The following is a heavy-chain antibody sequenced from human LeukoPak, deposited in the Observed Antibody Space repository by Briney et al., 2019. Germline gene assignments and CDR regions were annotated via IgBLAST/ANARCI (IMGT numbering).Heavy chain of an antibody. CDR1: GYTLTELS. V-gene: IGHV1-24*01. J-gene: IGHJ4*02. D-gene: IGHD3-3*01. CDR3: ATIGQTFWSGYYYYFDY. CDR2: FDLEDGET. Sequence: ASVKVSCKVSGYTLTELSMHWVRQAPGKGLEWMGGFDLEDGETIYAQKFQGRVTMTEVTSTDTAYMELSSLRSEDTAVYYCATIGQTFWSGYYYYFDYWGQGTLVTVSS.